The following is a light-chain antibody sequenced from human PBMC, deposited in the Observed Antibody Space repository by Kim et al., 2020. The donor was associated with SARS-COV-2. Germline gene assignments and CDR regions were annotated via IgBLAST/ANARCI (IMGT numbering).Light chain of an antibody. CDR1: QSVSTY. V-gene: IGKV3-11*01. CDR3: QQRSNWPT. CDR2: DAS. J-gene: IGKJ2*01. Sequence: LSLSPGKIATLSCRASQSVSTYVAWYQQIPGQATRLLIYDASNRATGIPARFSGSGSGTDFTLTISSLEPEDFAVYYCQQRSNWPTFGQGTKLEI.